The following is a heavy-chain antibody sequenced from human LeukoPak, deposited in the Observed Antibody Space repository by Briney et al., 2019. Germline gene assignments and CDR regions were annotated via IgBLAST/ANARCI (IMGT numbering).Heavy chain of an antibody. CDR1: GGSFSGYY. V-gene: IGHV4-34*01. J-gene: IGHJ3*02. CDR2: INHSGST. CDR3: ARAPGERYDSSGYYLLDAFDI. Sequence: SETLSLTCAVYGGSFSGYYWSWIRQPPGKGLEWIGEINHSGSTNYNPSLKSRVTISVDTSKDQFSLKLSSVTAADTAVYYCARAPGERYDSSGYYLLDAFDIWGQGTMVTVSS. D-gene: IGHD3-22*01.